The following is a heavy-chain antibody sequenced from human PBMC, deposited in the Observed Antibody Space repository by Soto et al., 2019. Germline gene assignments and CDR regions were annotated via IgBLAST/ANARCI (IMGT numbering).Heavy chain of an antibody. J-gene: IGHJ4*02. CDR3: AKDKGIAAAGTEFDY. V-gene: IGHV3-30*18. Sequence: QVQLVESGGGVVQPGRSLRLSCAASGFTFSSYGMHWVRQAPGKGLEWVAVISYDGSNKYYADSVKGRFTISRDNSKNTLYLQMNSLRAEDTAVYYCAKDKGIAAAGTEFDYWGQGTLVTVSS. CDR1: GFTFSSYG. CDR2: ISYDGSNK. D-gene: IGHD6-13*01.